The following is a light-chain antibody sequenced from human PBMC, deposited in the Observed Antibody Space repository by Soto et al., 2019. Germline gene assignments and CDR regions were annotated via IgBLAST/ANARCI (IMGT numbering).Light chain of an antibody. V-gene: IGKV1-5*03. CDR1: QSISKW. J-gene: IGKJ2*01. CDR3: QQSYSTLDYT. Sequence: DLQMTQSPATLSASVGDRVTITCRASQSISKWLAWYQQKPGKAPKLLIHKASTLQIGVPSRFSGSGSGTEFTLTISSLQPGDFATYFCQQSYSTLDYTFGQGTKVEIK. CDR2: KAS.